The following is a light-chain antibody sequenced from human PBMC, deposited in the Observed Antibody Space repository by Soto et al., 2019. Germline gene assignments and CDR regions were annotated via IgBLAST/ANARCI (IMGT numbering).Light chain of an antibody. J-gene: IGLJ3*02. CDR2: STS. CDR1: TGAVTSGYY. CDR3: GTWHSNSKTHRV. V-gene: IGLV7-43*01. Sequence: QTVVTQEPSLTVSPGGTVTLTCASSTGAVTSGYYPNWFQQKPGQAPRALIYSTSNKHSWTPARFSGSLLGGKAALTLSGVQPEDEAEYYCGTWHSNSKTHRVFGGGTKVTVL.